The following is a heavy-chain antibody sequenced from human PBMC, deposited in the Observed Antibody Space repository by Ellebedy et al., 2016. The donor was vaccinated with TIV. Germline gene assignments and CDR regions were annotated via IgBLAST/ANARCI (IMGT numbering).Heavy chain of an antibody. V-gene: IGHV3-7*01. D-gene: IGHD3-10*01. CDR1: GFTFSNYW. J-gene: IGHJ4*02. CDR2: INQDGSEK. Sequence: GGSLRLXCVGSGFTFSNYWMNWVRQAPGKGLEWVANINQDGSEKFYVGSVKGRFTISRDNAKNSLYLQMNSLRAEDTAVFYCVKSGESSYYFDYWGQGILVTVSS. CDR3: VKSGESSYYFDY.